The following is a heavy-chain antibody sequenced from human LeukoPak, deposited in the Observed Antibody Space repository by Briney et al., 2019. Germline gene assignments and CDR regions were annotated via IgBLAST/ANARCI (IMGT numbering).Heavy chain of an antibody. CDR1: GFTFDDYA. J-gene: IGHJ3*02. CDR2: ISWNSGSI. V-gene: IGHV3-9*03. Sequence: GGSLRLSCAASGFTFDDYAMHWVRQAPGKGLEWVSGISWNSGSIGYADSVKGRFTISRDNAKNSLYLQMNSLRAEDVALYYCAKDGGYSYGLGHAFDIWGQGTMVTVSS. D-gene: IGHD5-18*01. CDR3: AKDGGYSYGLGHAFDI.